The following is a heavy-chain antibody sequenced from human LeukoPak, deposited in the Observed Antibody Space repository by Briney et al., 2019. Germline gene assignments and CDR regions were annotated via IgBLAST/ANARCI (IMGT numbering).Heavy chain of an antibody. CDR1: GYTFTGYY. D-gene: IGHD1-7*01. V-gene: IGHV1-2*06. Sequence: ASVKVSCTASGYTFTGYYMHWVRQAPGQGLEWMGRTNPNSGGTNYAQKFQGRVTMTRDTSISTAYMELSRLRSDDTAVYYCARNLQTGTTVYWGQGTLVTVSS. CDR2: TNPNSGGT. CDR3: ARNLQTGTTVY. J-gene: IGHJ4*02.